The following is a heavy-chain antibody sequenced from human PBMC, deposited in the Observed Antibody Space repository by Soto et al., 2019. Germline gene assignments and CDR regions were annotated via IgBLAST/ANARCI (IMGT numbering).Heavy chain of an antibody. CDR3: ARGLSIAAAGRESNYGMDV. J-gene: IGHJ6*02. V-gene: IGHV1-69*13. D-gene: IGHD6-13*01. CDR2: IIPIFGTA. Sequence: GASVKVSCKASGGTFSSYAISWVRQAPGQGLEWMGGIIPIFGTANYAQKFQGRVTITADESTSTAYMELSSLRSEDTAVYYCARGLSIAAAGRESNYGMDVWGQGTTVTVSS. CDR1: GGTFSSYA.